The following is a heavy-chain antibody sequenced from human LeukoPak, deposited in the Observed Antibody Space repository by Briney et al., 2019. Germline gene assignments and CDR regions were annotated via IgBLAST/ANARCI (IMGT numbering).Heavy chain of an antibody. D-gene: IGHD3-22*01. CDR2: IYHSGST. V-gene: IGHV4-4*02. CDR1: GGSISSSNW. Sequence: PSETLSLTCAVSGGSISSSNWWSWVRQPPGKGLEWIGEIYHSGSTNYNPSLKSRVTISVDTSKNQFSLKLSSVTAADTAVYYCARAADESGYYGYYYMDVWGKGTTVTVSS. CDR3: ARAADESGYYGYYYMDV. J-gene: IGHJ6*03.